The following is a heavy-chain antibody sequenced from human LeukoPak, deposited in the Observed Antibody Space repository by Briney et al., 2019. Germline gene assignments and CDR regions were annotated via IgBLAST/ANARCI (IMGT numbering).Heavy chain of an antibody. CDR1: GFTFSRYD. V-gene: IGHV3-23*01. J-gene: IGHJ4*02. CDR3: ARDMSIDY. Sequence: PGGSLTLSCVGSGFTFSRYDMNWVRQTPGKGLEWVSSIRGSGERIHYADSVKGRFTIARDNSKNTLYLQMRSLRPEDTAVYYCARDMSIDYWGQGTLVTVSS. D-gene: IGHD3-16*01. CDR2: IRGSGERI.